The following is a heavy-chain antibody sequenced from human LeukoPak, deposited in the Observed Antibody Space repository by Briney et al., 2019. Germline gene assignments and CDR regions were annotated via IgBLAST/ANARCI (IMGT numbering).Heavy chain of an antibody. J-gene: IGHJ6*03. CDR2: ISASGGST. CDR1: GFTFSDYY. D-gene: IGHD3-10*01. V-gene: IGHV3-23*01. CDR3: AKVMKGSERLTMVRGVIIKTAGLYYMDV. Sequence: GGSLRLSCAASGFTFSDYYITWIRQAPGKGLEWVSSISASGGSTNYADSVKGRFTISRDNSKNTVYLQVNSLRAEDTAVYYCAKVMKGSERLTMVRGVIIKTAGLYYMDVWGKGTTVTVSS.